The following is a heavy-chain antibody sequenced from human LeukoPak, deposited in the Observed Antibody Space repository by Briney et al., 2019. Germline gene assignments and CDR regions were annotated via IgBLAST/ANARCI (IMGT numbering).Heavy chain of an antibody. CDR2: ISTGGGSI. V-gene: IGHV3-48*03. D-gene: IGHD3-3*01. CDR3: ARSARLMKGVVEVTALDD. J-gene: IGHJ4*02. Sequence: PGGSLRLSCVASGFTFSEYELNWVRQLPGKGLEWISHISTGGGSIHFADSVEGRFTISRDNAKNSLYLQMNSLRADDTAVYYCARSARLMKGVVEVTALDDWGQGTLVTVSS. CDR1: GFTFSEYE.